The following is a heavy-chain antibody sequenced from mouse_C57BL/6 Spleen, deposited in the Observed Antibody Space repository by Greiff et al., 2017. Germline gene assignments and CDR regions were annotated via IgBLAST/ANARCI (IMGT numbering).Heavy chain of an antibody. CDR3: TRWLVLLRAMDY. J-gene: IGHJ4*01. V-gene: IGHV1-15*01. Sequence: QVQLQQSGAELVRPGASVTLSCKASGYTFTDYEMHWVKQTPVHGLEWIGAIDPETGGTAYNQKFKGKAILTADKSSSTAYMELRSLTSEDSAVYYCTRWLVLLRAMDYWGQGTSVTVSS. D-gene: IGHD1-1*01. CDR2: IDPETGGT. CDR1: GYTFTDYE.